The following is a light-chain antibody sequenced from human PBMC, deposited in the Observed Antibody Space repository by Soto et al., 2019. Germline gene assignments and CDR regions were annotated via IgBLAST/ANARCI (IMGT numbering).Light chain of an antibody. CDR2: LGS. J-gene: IGKJ5*01. CDR1: QSLLHSNGYNY. CDR3: MQALQTPS. V-gene: IGKV2-28*01. Sequence: DIVMTQSPLSLPVTPGEPASISCRSSQSLLHSNGYNYLDWYLQKPGQSPQLLIYLGSNRVSGVPDRSSGSGSGTDITLKISRVEAEDVGVYYCMQALQTPSFGQGTRLEIK.